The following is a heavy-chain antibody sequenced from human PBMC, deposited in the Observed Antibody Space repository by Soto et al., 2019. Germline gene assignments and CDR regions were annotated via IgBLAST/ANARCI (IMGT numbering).Heavy chain of an antibody. V-gene: IGHV3-66*01. J-gene: IGHJ4*02. Sequence: GGSLRLSCAASGFTVSSNYMSWVRQAPGKGLEWVSVIYSGGSTYYADSVKGRFTISRDNSKNTLYLQMNSLRDEDTAVYYCAREQYYYDSSGYTYWGQGTLVTVSS. D-gene: IGHD3-22*01. CDR1: GFTVSSNY. CDR2: IYSGGST. CDR3: AREQYYYDSSGYTY.